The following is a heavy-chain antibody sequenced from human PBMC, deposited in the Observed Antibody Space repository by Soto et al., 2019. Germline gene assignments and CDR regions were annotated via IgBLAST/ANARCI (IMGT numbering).Heavy chain of an antibody. D-gene: IGHD2-8*02. CDR2: IYNTGST. Sequence: SETLSLTCTVFNGSIGNYYWSWIRQPAGKGLEWIGQIYNTGSTTFNPSLKNRVTMSVDTSNNKFSLAMTSVTAADTALYYCAKTTGFYSVKWFDLWGQGTLVTVSS. J-gene: IGHJ5*02. V-gene: IGHV4-4*07. CDR1: NGSIGNYY. CDR3: AKTTGFYSVKWFDL.